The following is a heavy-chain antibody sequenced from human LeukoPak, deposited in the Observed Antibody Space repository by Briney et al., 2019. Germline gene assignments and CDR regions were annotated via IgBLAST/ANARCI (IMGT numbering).Heavy chain of an antibody. CDR1: GGTFSSYA. V-gene: IGHV1-69*05. Sequence: GASVKVSCKASGGTFSSYAISWVRQAPGQGLEWMGGIIPIFGTANYAQKFQDRVTMTTDTSTNTAYMELRSLRSDDTAVYYCARRQYQLLSVYYYYYMDVWGEGTTVTVSS. D-gene: IGHD2-2*01. J-gene: IGHJ6*03. CDR3: ARRQYQLLSVYYYYYMDV. CDR2: IIPIFGTA.